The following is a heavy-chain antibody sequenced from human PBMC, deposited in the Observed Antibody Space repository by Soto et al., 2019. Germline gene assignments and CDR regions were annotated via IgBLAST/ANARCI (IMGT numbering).Heavy chain of an antibody. Sequence: QVQLVESGGGVVQPGRSLRLSCAASGFTFSSYGMHWVRQAPGKGLEWVAVISYDGSNKYYVDSVKGRFTISRDNSKNTLYLQMNSLRAEDTAVYYCAKDLLLRYFEGQGYWGQGTLVTVSS. CDR2: ISYDGSNK. D-gene: IGHD3-9*01. CDR1: GFTFSSYG. V-gene: IGHV3-30*18. J-gene: IGHJ4*02. CDR3: AKDLLLRYFEGQGY.